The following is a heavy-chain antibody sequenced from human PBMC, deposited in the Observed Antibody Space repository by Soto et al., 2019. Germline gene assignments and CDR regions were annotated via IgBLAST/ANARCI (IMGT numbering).Heavy chain of an antibody. D-gene: IGHD1-26*01. J-gene: IGHJ2*01. V-gene: IGHV4-30-4*01. Sequence: PSETLSLTCTVSGGSISSGDYYWSWIRQPPGKGLEWIGYIYYSGSTYYNPSLKSRVTISVDTSKNQFSLKLSPVTAADTAVYYCARALYSGRATGYWYFDLWGRGTLVTVSS. CDR3: ARALYSGRATGYWYFDL. CDR2: IYYSGST. CDR1: GGSISSGDYY.